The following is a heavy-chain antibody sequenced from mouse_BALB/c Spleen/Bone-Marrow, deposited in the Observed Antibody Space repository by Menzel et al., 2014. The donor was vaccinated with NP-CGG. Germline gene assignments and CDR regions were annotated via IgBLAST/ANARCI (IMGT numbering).Heavy chain of an antibody. V-gene: IGHV1-18*01. Sequence: VQLQRSGPELVKPGASVKISCKTSGYTFTEYTMHWVKQSHGKSLEWIGGINPNNGGTIYNQKFKGKATLTVDKSSSTAYMELRSLTSEDSAVYYCARKDYGYNYVMDYWGQGTSVTVSS. D-gene: IGHD1-2*01. CDR2: INPNNGGT. CDR3: ARKDYGYNYVMDY. J-gene: IGHJ4*01. CDR1: GYTFTEYT.